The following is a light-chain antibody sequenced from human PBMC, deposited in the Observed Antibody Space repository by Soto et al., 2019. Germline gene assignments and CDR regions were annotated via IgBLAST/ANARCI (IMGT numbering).Light chain of an antibody. V-gene: IGKV1-5*03. Sequence: DIQMTQSPSTLSASVGDRVTITCRASQSIGTWLAWHQQKPGKAPKHLIYKASSLESGVSSRFSGSGSGTEFTLTISSLQPDDSANYYCQPYYEYSRTFGQGTKLEIK. CDR3: QPYYEYSRT. CDR1: QSIGTW. J-gene: IGKJ2*01. CDR2: KAS.